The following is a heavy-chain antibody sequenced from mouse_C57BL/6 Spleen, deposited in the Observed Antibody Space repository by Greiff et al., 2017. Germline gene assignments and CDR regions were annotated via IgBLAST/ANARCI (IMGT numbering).Heavy chain of an antibody. CDR1: GYTFTSYG. J-gene: IGHJ2*01. CDR3: ASLYYGSSHYFDY. D-gene: IGHD1-1*01. Sequence: QVQLQQSGAELARPGASVKLSCKASGYTFTSYGISWVKQRTGQGLEWIGEIYPRSGNTYYNEKFKGKATLTADKSSSTAYMELRSLTSEDAAVYFCASLYYGSSHYFDYWGQGTTLTVSS. CDR2: IYPRSGNT. V-gene: IGHV1-81*01.